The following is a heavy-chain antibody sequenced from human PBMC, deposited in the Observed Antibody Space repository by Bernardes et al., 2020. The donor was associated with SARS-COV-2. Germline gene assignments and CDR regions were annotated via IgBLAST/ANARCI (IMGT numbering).Heavy chain of an antibody. J-gene: IGHJ4*02. CDR1: GFTVSSNY. V-gene: IGHV3-66*01. CDR2: IYDDGNT. D-gene: IGHD2-2*01. CDR3: ARGGTTDCSGTSCHFDY. Sequence: GGSLRLSCAASGFTVSSNYMTWVRQAPGKGLEWVSIIYDDGNTYYADSVKGRFTISRDNSKNTLYLQMNSLRAEDTAVYYCARGGTTDCSGTSCHFDYWGQGTLVTFSS.